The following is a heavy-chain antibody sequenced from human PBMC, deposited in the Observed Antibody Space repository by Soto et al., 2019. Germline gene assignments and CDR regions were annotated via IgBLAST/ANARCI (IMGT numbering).Heavy chain of an antibody. CDR3: ASTTVTSGFAFDI. D-gene: IGHD4-17*01. V-gene: IGHV1-46*03. CDR2: INPSGGST. CDR1: GYTFTSYY. J-gene: IGHJ3*02. Sequence: ASVKVSCKASGYTFTSYYMHWVRQAPGQGLEWMGTINPSGGSTSYAQKFQGRVTMTRDTSTSTVYMELSSLRSEDTAVYYCASTTVTSGFAFDIWGQGTMVTVSS.